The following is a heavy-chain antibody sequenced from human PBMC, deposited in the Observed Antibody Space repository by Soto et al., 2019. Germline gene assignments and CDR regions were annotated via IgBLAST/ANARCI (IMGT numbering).Heavy chain of an antibody. J-gene: IGHJ4*02. CDR3: ARARRSGSYGNDY. CDR1: GGTFSSYA. CDR2: ISPIFGTA. V-gene: IGHV1-69*05. D-gene: IGHD1-26*01. Sequence: QVQLVQSGAEVKKPGSSVKVSCKASGGTFSSYAISWVRQAPGQGLEWMGGISPIFGTANYAQKFQGRVPXTXDXXTSTAYMELSSLRSEDTAVYYCARARRSGSYGNDYWGQGTLVTVSS.